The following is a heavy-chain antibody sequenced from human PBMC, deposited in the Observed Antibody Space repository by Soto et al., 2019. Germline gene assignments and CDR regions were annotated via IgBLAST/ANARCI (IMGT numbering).Heavy chain of an antibody. Sequence: PGGSLRLSCAASGFTFSSYAMSWVRQAPGKGLEWVSAISGSGGSTYYADSVKGRFTISRDNSKNTLYLQMNSLTAADTAVYYCAKAPPSEGLSSFDYWGQGTLVTVSS. V-gene: IGHV3-23*01. CDR3: AKAPPSEGLSSFDY. CDR2: ISGSGGST. CDR1: GFTFSSYA. J-gene: IGHJ4*02. D-gene: IGHD2-21*02.